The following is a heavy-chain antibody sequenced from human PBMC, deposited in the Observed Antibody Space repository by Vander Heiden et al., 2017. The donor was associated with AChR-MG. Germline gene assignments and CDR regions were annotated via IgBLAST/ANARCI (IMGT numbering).Heavy chain of an antibody. CDR3: AREKIEYSSGWVFDY. V-gene: IGHV4-34*01. CDR1: GGSFSGYY. D-gene: IGHD6-25*01. Sequence: QVQLQQWGAGLLKPSETLSLTCAVYGGSFSGYYWSWIRQPPGKGLEWIGEINHSGSTNYNPSLKSRVTISVDTSKNQFSLKLSSVSAADTAVYYCAREKIEYSSGWVFDYWGQGTLVTVSS. CDR2: INHSGST. J-gene: IGHJ4*02.